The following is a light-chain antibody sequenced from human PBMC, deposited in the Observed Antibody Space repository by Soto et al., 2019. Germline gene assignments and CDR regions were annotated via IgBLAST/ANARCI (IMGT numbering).Light chain of an antibody. V-gene: IGKV3-15*01. CDR2: GTS. J-gene: IGKJ2*01. CDR3: QQYNNWPYT. CDR1: QSVGSN. Sequence: EIVMTQSPVTLSVSPGERAALSCRASQSVGSNFAWYQQRPGQAPRVLIYGTSTRATGVPARFSGSGSGTDVPLTISSLQSEDFAVYYCQQYNNWPYTFGQGTRLEIK.